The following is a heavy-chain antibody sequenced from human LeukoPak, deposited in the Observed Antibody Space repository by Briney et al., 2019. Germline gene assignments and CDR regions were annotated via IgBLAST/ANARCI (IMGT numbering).Heavy chain of an antibody. CDR1: GFTFSSYG. Sequence: RSGGSLRLSCAASGFTFSSYGMHWVRQAPGKGLEWVAVISYDGSNKYYADSVKGRFTISRDNSKNTLYLQMNSLRAEDTAVYYCAKVPGSGSYYKSNWFDPWGQGTLVTASS. CDR2: ISYDGSNK. D-gene: IGHD3-10*01. J-gene: IGHJ5*02. V-gene: IGHV3-30*18. CDR3: AKVPGSGSYYKSNWFDP.